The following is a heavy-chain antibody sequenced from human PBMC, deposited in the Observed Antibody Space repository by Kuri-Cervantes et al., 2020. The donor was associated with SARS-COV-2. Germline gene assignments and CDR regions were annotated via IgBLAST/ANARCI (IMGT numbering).Heavy chain of an antibody. J-gene: IGHJ6*04. Sequence: SETLSLTCAVSGYSISSGYYWGWIRQPPGKGLEWIGHIYYSGSTYYNPSLKSRITTSEDTSKNQFSLKLSSVTAADTAVYYCARPGGFLDVWGKGTTVTVSS. CDR2: IYYSGST. D-gene: IGHD4-23*01. V-gene: IGHV4-38-2*01. CDR1: GYSISSGYY. CDR3: ARPGGFLDV.